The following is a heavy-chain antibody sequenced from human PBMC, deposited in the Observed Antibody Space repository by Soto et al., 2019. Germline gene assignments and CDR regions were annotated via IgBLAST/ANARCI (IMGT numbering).Heavy chain of an antibody. CDR2: IYYSGST. CDR1: GGSISSGDYY. J-gene: IGHJ5*02. D-gene: IGHD3-22*01. CDR3: ARGDSSGYRRENWFDP. V-gene: IGHV4-30-4*01. Sequence: SETLSLTCTVSGGSISSGDYYWSWIRQPPGKGLEWIGYIYYSGSTYYNPSLKSRFTISVDTSKNQFSLKLSSVTAADTAVYYCARGDSSGYRRENWFDPWGQGTLVTVSS.